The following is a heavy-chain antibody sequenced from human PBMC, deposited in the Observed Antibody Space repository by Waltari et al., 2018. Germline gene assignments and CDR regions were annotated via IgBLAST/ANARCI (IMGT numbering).Heavy chain of an antibody. D-gene: IGHD3-10*02. CDR1: GFTFSNNG. CDR2: IQDDGGNT. Sequence: QLQLVESGGGVVQPGGSLRLSCAASGFTFSNNGIHWVRQAPGKGLEWVAFIQDDGGNTFYTHSVKVRFTISRDNSQNTLFLQMNGLRAEDTAVYYCATLCSRNCGRRDWGQGTLVTVSS. CDR3: ATLCSRNCGRRD. V-gene: IGHV3-30*02. J-gene: IGHJ4*02.